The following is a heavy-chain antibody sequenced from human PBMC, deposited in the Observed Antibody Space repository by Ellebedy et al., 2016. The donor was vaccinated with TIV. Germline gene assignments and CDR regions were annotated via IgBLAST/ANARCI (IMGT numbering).Heavy chain of an antibody. CDR2: MNPNSGNT. D-gene: IGHD2-21*01. J-gene: IGHJ6*03. CDR3: ARDGSYSKVNYYYYYMDV. CDR1: GYTFTSYD. Sequence: ASVKVSXKASGYTFTSYDINWVRQATGQGLEWMGWMNPNSGNTGYAQKFQGRVTMTRNTSISTAYMELSSLRSEDTAVYYCARDGSYSKVNYYYYYMDVWGKGTTVTVSS. V-gene: IGHV1-8*01.